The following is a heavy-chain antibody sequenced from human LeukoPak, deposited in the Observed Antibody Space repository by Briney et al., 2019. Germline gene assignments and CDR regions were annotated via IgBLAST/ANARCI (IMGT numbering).Heavy chain of an antibody. D-gene: IGHD1-1*01. V-gene: IGHV3-7*01. J-gene: IGHJ4*02. Sequence: GGSLRLSCAASGFTFSNYLMTWVRHPPGKWLEWVANIKQDGNEKFYVDSLKGRFTISRDNAKNSLFLQMSSLRAEDTAVYFCATGNNWSHDYWGQGTLVTVSS. CDR3: ATGNNWSHDY. CDR2: IKQDGNEK. CDR1: GFTFSNYL.